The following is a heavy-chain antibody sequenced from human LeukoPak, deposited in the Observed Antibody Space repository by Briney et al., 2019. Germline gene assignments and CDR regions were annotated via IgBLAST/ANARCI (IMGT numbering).Heavy chain of an antibody. J-gene: IGHJ4*02. CDR2: ISSSSSTI. V-gene: IGHV3-48*04. CDR1: GFTFSSYS. Sequence: GGSLRLSCAASGFTFSSYSMNWVRQAPGKGLEWVSYISSSSSTIYYADSVKGRFTISRDNAKNSLYLQMNSLRAEDTAVYYCARDGDTMVRGAPSDYWGQGTLVTVSS. D-gene: IGHD3-10*01. CDR3: ARDGDTMVRGAPSDY.